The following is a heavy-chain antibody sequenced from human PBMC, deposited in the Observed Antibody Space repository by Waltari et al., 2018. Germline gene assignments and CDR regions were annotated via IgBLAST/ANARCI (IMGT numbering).Heavy chain of an antibody. Sequence: DVQILESGGGLVQPGGSLALSCPASGFGFSDSAMPWVRHTPGKGLEWVAAISGTGSGKFYAASVKGRFILSRDNSKNTVSLQMNDLRAEDTGIYYCTKDDRSAWYIGFFDSWGQGTMVSVSS. CDR2: ISGTGSGK. D-gene: IGHD6-19*01. V-gene: IGHV3-23*01. CDR3: TKDDRSAWYIGFFDS. J-gene: IGHJ3*01. CDR1: GFGFSDSA.